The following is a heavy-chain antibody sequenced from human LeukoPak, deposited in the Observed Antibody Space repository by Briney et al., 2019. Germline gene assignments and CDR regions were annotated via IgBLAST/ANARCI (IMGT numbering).Heavy chain of an antibody. V-gene: IGHV3-74*01. Sequence: PGGSLRLSCAASGFIFSNYWMLWVRQAPGKGLVWVSRINSDGSSTSYADSVKGRFTISRDNSKNTLYLQMNSLRAEDTAVYYCANPGGVDYWGQGTLVTVSS. CDR1: GFIFSNYW. J-gene: IGHJ4*02. CDR3: ANPGGVDY. CDR2: INSDGSST. D-gene: IGHD1-14*01.